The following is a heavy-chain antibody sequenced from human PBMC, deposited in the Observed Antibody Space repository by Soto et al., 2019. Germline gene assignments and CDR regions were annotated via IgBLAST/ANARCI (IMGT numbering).Heavy chain of an antibody. CDR1: GGTFSTSS. CDR2: ILPIFGTA. D-gene: IGHD4-17*01. Sequence: QVLLVQSGAEMKKPGSSVKVSCKASGGTFSTSSINWVRQAPGQRPEWMGNILPIFGTADYAQKFQGRVTISADKSTNTAYMELRSLLSEDTAVYYCARDHEYGGNSDAFDIWGQGTVVTVSS. V-gene: IGHV1-69*14. J-gene: IGHJ3*02. CDR3: ARDHEYGGNSDAFDI.